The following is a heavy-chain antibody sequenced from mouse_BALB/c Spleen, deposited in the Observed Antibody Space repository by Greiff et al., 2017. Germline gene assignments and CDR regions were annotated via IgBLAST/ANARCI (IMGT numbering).Heavy chain of an antibody. V-gene: IGHV1-15*01. CDR3: ARGRDGAY. D-gene: IGHD3-3*01. J-gene: IGHJ3*01. CDR1: GYTFTDYE. Sequence: QVQLQQSGAELVRPGASVTLSCKASGYTFTDYEMHWVKQTPVHGLEWIGAIDPETGGTAYNQKFKGKATLTADKSSSTAYMELRSLTSEDSAVYYCARGRDGAYWGQGTLVTVSA. CDR2: IDPETGGT.